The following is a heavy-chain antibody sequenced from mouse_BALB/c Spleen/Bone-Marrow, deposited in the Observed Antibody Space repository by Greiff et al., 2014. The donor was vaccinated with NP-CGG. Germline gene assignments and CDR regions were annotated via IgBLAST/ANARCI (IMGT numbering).Heavy chain of an antibody. CDR2: IHYSGTT. D-gene: IGHD4-1*01. J-gene: IGHJ4*01. V-gene: IGHV3-1*02. Sequence: VQLQQSGPDLVKPSQSLSLTCTVTGYSFTSDYSWYWIRQFPGNKLEWMGYIHYSGTTVYNPSLKSRISITRDTSNNQFFLQLNSVTTEDTATYYCARFAGTPYTMDYWGQGTSVTVSS. CDR3: ARFAGTPYTMDY. CDR1: GYSFTSDYS.